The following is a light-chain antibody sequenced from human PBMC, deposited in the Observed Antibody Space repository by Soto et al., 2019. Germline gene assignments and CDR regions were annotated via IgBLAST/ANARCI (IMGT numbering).Light chain of an antibody. CDR1: ASISTF. CDR3: QQSYITPWT. CDR2: GAS. Sequence: DSRMTQSPSSVAASAGDIVTNTCLASASISTFLNWYQQSPGKAPKLLIYGASSLQTGVPSRFSGSGSGTDFTLTICSLQPEDFATYYCQQSYITPWTFGQGSKVDI. V-gene: IGKV1-39*01. J-gene: IGKJ1*01.